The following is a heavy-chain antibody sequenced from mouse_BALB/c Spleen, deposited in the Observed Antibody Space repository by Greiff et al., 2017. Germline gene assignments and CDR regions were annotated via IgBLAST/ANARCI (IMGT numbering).Heavy chain of an antibody. D-gene: IGHD3-2*01. V-gene: IGHV5-4*02. CDR2: ISDGGSYT. Sequence: EVKLQESGGGLVKPGGSLKLSCAASGFTFSDYYMYWVRQTPEKRLEWVATISDGGSYTYYPDSVKGRFTISRDNAKNNLYLQMSSLKSEDTAMYYCAADSSGFWFAYWGQGTLVTVSA. CDR3: AADSSGFWFAY. J-gene: IGHJ3*01. CDR1: GFTFSDYY.